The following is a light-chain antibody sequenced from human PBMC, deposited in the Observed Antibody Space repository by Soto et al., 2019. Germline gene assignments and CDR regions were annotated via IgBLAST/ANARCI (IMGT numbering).Light chain of an antibody. CDR3: QQYNDYLVT. J-gene: IGKJ4*01. CDR1: QSISSW. V-gene: IGKV1-5*03. CDR2: KAS. Sequence: DIQMTQSPSTLSASVGDRVSITCRASQSISSWLAWYQQKPGKAPNLLIYKASSLESGVPSRFSGSGSGTEFTLTISSLQPDDFATYYCQQYNDYLVTFGGGTKVEIK.